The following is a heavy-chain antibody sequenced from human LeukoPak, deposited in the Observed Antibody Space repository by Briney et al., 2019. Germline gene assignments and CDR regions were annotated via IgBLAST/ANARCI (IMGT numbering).Heavy chain of an antibody. J-gene: IGHJ4*02. CDR3: VREDTPATANY. D-gene: IGHD2-21*02. CDR1: GFNFANHA. Sequence: GGSLRLSCAASGFNFANHAMSWVRQTPGKGLDGVSAISGGGDITYYADSVRGRFTISRDNSKDTLFLQMHSLRPGDTAVYYCVREDTPATANYWGQGTLVTISS. V-gene: IGHV3-23*01. CDR2: ISGGGDIT.